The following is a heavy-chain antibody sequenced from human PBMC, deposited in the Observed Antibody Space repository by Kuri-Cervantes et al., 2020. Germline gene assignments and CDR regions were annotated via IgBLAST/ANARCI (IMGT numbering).Heavy chain of an antibody. CDR3: YCRLLSGDYEN. CDR2: ISAYNGNT. D-gene: IGHD4-17*01. CDR1: GYTFTSYG. V-gene: IGHV1-18*01. J-gene: IGHJ4*02. Sequence: ASVQVSCKASGYTFTSYGISWVRQAPGQGLKWMGWISAYNGNTNFAQKFQGRVTMTTDTSTSTAYMELRSLRSDDTAVYYCYCRLLSGDYENWGQGTLVTVSS.